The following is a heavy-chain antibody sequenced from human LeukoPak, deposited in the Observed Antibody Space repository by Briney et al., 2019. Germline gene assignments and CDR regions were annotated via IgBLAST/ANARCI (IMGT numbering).Heavy chain of an antibody. CDR1: GFTVSSDY. V-gene: IGHV3-66*01. Sequence: GGSLRLSCAASGFTVSSDYMSWVRQAPGKGLEWVSTIYRGDSTYYADSVKGRFTISRDNSKNTLYLQLNSLRAEDTAVYYCARDSGFPNGMAVWGQGTTVTVSS. J-gene: IGHJ6*02. CDR2: IYRGDST. D-gene: IGHD3-10*01. CDR3: ARDSGFPNGMAV.